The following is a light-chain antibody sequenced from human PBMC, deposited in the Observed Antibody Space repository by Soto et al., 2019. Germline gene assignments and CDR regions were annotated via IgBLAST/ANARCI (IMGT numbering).Light chain of an antibody. J-gene: IGKJ1*01. CDR1: QSVSSN. CDR2: GAS. CDR3: QQYHNWWT. Sequence: EIVMTQSPATLSVSPGERATLSCRASQSVSSNLAWYQQKPGQAPRLLIYGASTRATGVPTRFSGSGSGTEFTLTVSSLQSEDFAVYYCQQYHNWWTFGQGTKVXIK. V-gene: IGKV3-15*01.